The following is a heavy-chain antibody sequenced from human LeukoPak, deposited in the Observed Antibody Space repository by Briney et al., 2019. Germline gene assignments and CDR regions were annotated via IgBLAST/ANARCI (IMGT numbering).Heavy chain of an antibody. J-gene: IGHJ4*02. V-gene: IGHV3-48*01. D-gene: IGHD3-22*01. CDR3: ARSIDYYDSSGYLFDY. CDR2: ISSSSSTI. CDR1: GFTFSSYS. Sequence: PGGSLRLSCAASGFTFSSYSMNWVPQAPGKGLEWVSYISSSSSTIYYADSVKGRFTISRDNSKNTLYLQMNSLRAEDTAVYYCARSIDYYDSSGYLFDYWGQGTLVTVSS.